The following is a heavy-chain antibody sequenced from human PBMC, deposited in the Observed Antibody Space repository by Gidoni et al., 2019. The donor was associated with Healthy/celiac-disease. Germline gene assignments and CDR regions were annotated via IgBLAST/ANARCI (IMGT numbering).Heavy chain of an antibody. V-gene: IGHV4-30-2*01. CDR2: IYHSGST. Sequence: QLQLQESGSGLVKPSQTLSLTCAVSDGSISSGGYSWSWIRQPPGKGLEWIGYIYHSGSTYYNPSLKSRVTISVDRSKNQFSLKLSSVTAADTAVYYCARGGITGTLAMDVWGKGTTVTVSS. J-gene: IGHJ6*04. CDR3: ARGGITGTLAMDV. D-gene: IGHD1-20*01. CDR1: DGSISSGGYS.